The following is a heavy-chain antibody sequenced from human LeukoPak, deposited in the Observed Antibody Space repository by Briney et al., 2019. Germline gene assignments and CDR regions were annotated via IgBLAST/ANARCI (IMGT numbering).Heavy chain of an antibody. D-gene: IGHD5-12*01. J-gene: IGHJ4*02. CDR2: INPNSGGT. V-gene: IGHV1-2*02. CDR3: ARVFQTGLRLREYYFDY. Sequence: ASVKVSCKASGYTFTGYYMHWVRQAPGQGLEWMGWINPNSGGTNYAQKFQGRVTMTRDTSISTAYMELSRLRSDDTAVYYCARVFQTGLRLREYYFDYWGQGTLVTVSS. CDR1: GYTFTGYY.